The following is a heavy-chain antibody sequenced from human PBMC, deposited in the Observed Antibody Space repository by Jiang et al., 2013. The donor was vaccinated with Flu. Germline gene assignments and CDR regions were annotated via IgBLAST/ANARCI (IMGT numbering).Heavy chain of an antibody. Sequence: SRVTISVDTSKNQFSLKLSSVTAADTAIYYCTRGHSISTWYPCLWGPGTLVTVSS. D-gene: IGHD2-2*01. J-gene: IGHJ4*02. V-gene: IGHV4-59*09. CDR3: TRGHSISTWYPCL.